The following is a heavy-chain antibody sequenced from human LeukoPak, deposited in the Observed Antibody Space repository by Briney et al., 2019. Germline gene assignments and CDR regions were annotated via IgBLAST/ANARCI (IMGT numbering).Heavy chain of an antibody. CDR1: GYTFTSYD. D-gene: IGHD2-15*01. J-gene: IGHJ5*02. CDR2: MNPNSGNT. V-gene: IGHV1-8*01. CDR3: ARGWGVVVVAATGAFDP. Sequence: ASVKVSCKASGYTFTSYDINWVRQAPGQGLEWMGWMNPNSGNTGYAQKFQGRVTMTRNTSISTAYMELSSLRSEDTAVYYCARGWGVVVVAATGAFDPWGQGTLVTVSS.